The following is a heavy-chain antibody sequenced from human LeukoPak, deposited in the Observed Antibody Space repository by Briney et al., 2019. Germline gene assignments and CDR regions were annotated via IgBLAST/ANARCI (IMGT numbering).Heavy chain of an antibody. V-gene: IGHV4-61*02. D-gene: IGHD3-10*01. CDR1: GGSISNGTSY. J-gene: IGHJ5*01. CDR2: IYSSGST. CDR3: ARGPPDFYNSGSYYNGYNWFDS. Sequence: SETLYLTCTVSGGSISNGTSYWTWIRQPAGKSLEWLGRIYSSGSTNYNPSLKSRVTISADTSKNQFSLTLTSVTAADTAVYYCARGPPDFYNSGSYYNGYNWFDSWGQGTLVTVSS.